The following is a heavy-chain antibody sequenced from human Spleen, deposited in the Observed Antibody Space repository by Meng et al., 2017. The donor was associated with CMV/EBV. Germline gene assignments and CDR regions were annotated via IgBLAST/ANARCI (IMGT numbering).Heavy chain of an antibody. Sequence: SVKVSCKGSGDTFNGETINWVRQAPGQGLQWMGSIIPVCGIANHAQNFEGRVTVTADKVTSTAYMELRRLTSEDTAVYYCARGPRERAPLGGWGQGTLVTVSS. V-gene: IGHV1-69*10. J-gene: IGHJ4*02. CDR1: GDTFNGET. CDR2: IIPVCGIA. CDR3: ARGPRERAPLGG.